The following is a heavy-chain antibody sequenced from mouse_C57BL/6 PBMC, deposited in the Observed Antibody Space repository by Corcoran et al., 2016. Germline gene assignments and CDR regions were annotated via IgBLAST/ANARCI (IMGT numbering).Heavy chain of an antibody. CDR2: IYPGDGDT. V-gene: IGHV1-80*01. CDR3: ARGWFLYAMDY. J-gene: IGHJ4*01. CDR1: GYAFSSYW. D-gene: IGHD2-3*01. Sequence: QVQLQQSGAELVKPGASVKISCKASGYAFSSYWMNWVKQRPGKGLEWIGQIYPGDGDTNYNGKFKGKATLTADKSSSTAYMQLSSLTSEDSAVYFCARGWFLYAMDYWGQGTSVTVSS.